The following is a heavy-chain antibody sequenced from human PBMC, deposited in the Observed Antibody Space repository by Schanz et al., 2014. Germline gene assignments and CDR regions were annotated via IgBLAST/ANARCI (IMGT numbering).Heavy chain of an antibody. CDR1: GFSFSDYG. CDR3: ARGGADSAMAHEY. V-gene: IGHV3-30*03. D-gene: IGHD5-18*01. CDR2: ISYDGSNK. Sequence: QVQLVESGGGVVQPGRSLRLSCAGSGFSFSDYGMHWVRQAPGRGLEWVAVISYDGSNKYYADSVKGRFTISRDNSKNTLYLQMNSLRVEDTAVYYCARGGADSAMAHEYWGRGTLVTVSS. J-gene: IGHJ4*02.